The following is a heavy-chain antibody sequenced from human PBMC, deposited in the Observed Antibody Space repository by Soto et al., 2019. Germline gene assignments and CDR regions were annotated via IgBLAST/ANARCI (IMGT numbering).Heavy chain of an antibody. D-gene: IGHD1-20*01. Sequence: GGSLRLSCAASGFTFSSHAMSWVRQAPGKGLEWVSAISGSGGSTYYADSVKGRFTISRDNSKNTLYLQMNSLRAEDTAVYYCAKDSIFNFALWYSCGMDVSGQGTMGTVSS. V-gene: IGHV3-23*01. J-gene: IGHJ6*02. CDR2: ISGSGGST. CDR1: GFTFSSHA. CDR3: AKDSIFNFALWYSCGMDV.